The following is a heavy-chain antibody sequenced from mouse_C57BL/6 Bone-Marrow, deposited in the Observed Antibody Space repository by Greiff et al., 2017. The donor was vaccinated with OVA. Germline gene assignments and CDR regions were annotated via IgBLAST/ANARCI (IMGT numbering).Heavy chain of an antibody. J-gene: IGHJ2*01. CDR2: INPGSGGT. CDR1: GYAFTNYL. D-gene: IGHD2-1*01. V-gene: IGHV1-54*01. CDR3: AREGVYGNLFDY. Sequence: QVQLQQSGAELVRPGTSVKVSCKASGYAFTNYLIAWVKQRPGQGLEWIGVINPGSGGTNYNEKFKGKATLTADKSSSTAYMQLSSLTSEDSAVYFCAREGVYGNLFDYWGQGTTLTVSS.